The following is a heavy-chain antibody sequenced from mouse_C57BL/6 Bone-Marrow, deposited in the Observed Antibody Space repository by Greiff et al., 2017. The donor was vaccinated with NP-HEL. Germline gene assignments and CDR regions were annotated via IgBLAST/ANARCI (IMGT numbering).Heavy chain of an antibody. V-gene: IGHV5-6*02. CDR1: GFTFSSYG. Sequence: EVKLMESGGDLVKPGGSLKLSCAASGFTFSSYGMSWVRQTPDKRLEWVATISSGGSYTYYPDSVKGRFTISRDNAKNTLYLQMSSLKSEDTAMYYCARRGQLRLRSAMDYWGQGTSVTVSS. J-gene: IGHJ4*01. D-gene: IGHD3-2*02. CDR3: ARRGQLRLRSAMDY. CDR2: ISSGGSYT.